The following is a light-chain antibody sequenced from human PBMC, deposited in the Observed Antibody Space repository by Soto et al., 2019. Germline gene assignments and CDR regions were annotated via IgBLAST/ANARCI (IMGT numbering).Light chain of an antibody. CDR3: QQYNSDWNT. V-gene: IGKV1-5*03. CDR2: KAS. J-gene: IGKJ5*01. CDR1: QSISNS. Sequence: DIQMAQSPSTLSASVRDRVTMTCRASQSISNSLAWYQQRPGKAPKLLIYKASSLETGVPSRFSGSGSGTEFTLTISSLQPDDFATYYCQQYNSDWNTFGQGTRLEIK.